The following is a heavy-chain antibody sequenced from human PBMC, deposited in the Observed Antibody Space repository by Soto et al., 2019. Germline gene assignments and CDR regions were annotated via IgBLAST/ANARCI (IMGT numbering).Heavy chain of an antibody. CDR3: ALSNYYDSSGYYYNAHYFDY. CDR2: ISYDGSNK. J-gene: IGHJ4*02. CDR1: GFTFSSYA. V-gene: IGHV3-30-3*01. D-gene: IGHD3-22*01. Sequence: GALRLSCAASGFTFSSYAMHWVRQAPGKGLEWVAVISYDGSNKYYADSVKGRFTISRGNSKNTLYLQMNSLRAEDTAVYYCALSNYYDSSGYYYNAHYFDYWGQGTLVTVSS.